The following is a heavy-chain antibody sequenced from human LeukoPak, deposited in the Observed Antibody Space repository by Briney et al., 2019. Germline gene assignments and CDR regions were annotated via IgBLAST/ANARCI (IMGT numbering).Heavy chain of an antibody. CDR1: GGSISSGGYS. CDR3: ARESNYYGSGSYYTIFDP. D-gene: IGHD3-10*01. V-gene: IGHV4-30-2*01. J-gene: IGHJ5*02. CDR2: IYHSGST. Sequence: SQTLSLTCAVSGGSISSGGYSWSWIRQPPGKGLEWIGYIYHSGSTYYNPSLKSRVTVSVDRSKNQFSLKLSSVTAADTAVYYCARESNYYGSGSYYTIFDPWGQGTLVTVSS.